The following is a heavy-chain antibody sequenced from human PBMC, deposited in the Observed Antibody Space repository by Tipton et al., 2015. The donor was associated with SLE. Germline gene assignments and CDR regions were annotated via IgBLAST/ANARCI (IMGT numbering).Heavy chain of an antibody. CDR2: INHSGST. D-gene: IGHD2-8*02. CDR1: GGSISSGDYY. J-gene: IGHJ3*02. CDR3: ATTGFDI. Sequence: TLSLTCTVSGGSISSGDYYWSWIRQPPGKGLEWIGEINHSGSTNYNPSLKSRVTISVDTSKNQFSLKLSSVTAADTAVYYCATTGFDIWGQGTMVTVSS. V-gene: IGHV4-39*07.